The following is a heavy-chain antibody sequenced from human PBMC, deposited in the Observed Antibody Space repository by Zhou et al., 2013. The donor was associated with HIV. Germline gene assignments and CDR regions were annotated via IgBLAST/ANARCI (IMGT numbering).Heavy chain of an antibody. J-gene: IGHJ3*02. CDR1: GYTFTSYG. CDR3: ARPGSLYYYDSSDALLYI. D-gene: IGHD3-22*01. V-gene: IGHV1-18*01. CDR2: ISAYNGNT. Sequence: QVQLVQSGAEVKKPGASVKVSCKASGYTFTSYGISWVRQAPGQGLEWMGWISAYNGNTNYAQKLQGRVTMTTDTSTSTAYMELRSLRSDDTAVYYCARPGSLYYYDSSDALLYIWGQGTMVTVSS.